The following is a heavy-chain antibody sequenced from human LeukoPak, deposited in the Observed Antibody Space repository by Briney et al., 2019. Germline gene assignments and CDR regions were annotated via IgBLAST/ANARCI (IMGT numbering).Heavy chain of an antibody. D-gene: IGHD2/OR15-2a*01. V-gene: IGHV3-30*18. CDR3: AKDYFTTE. CDR2: ISYDGSNK. CDR1: GFTFSSYG. J-gene: IGHJ4*02. Sequence: PGGSLRLSCAASGFTFSSYGMHWVRQAPGKGLEWVAVISYDGSNKYYADSVKGRFTISRDNSKNTLYLQMNSLRVEDTAVYYCAKDYFTTEWGQGTLVTVSS.